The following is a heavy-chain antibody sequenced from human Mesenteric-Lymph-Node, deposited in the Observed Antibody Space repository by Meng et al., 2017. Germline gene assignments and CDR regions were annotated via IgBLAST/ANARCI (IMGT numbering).Heavy chain of an antibody. J-gene: IGHJ4*02. D-gene: IGHD2/OR15-2a*01. V-gene: IGHV4-34*01. Sequence: QQWGAGLLKASGHLSLTCAVYGGSLSGYYWSWIRQPPGKGLEWIGEINHSGNFKKKSSLESRVTISVDTSKNEFSLKLKSVTAADTAVYYCARERGGMASSTFLPFLDYWGQGSLVTVSS. CDR3: ARERGGMASSTFLPFLDY. CDR1: GGSLSGYY. CDR2: INHSGNF.